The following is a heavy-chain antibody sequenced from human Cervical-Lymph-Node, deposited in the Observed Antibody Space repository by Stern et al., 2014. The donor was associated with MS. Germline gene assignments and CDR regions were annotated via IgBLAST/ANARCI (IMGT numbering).Heavy chain of an antibody. Sequence: QVQLQESGPGLVKPSETLSLTCTVSGGSISSSRYYWGWIRQPPGKGLEWIVIIIYGGTPYSNPSHKSGVTIAVDRTKNQFSLKRSLGTAADTAVYYCARDVDTAMFYFDYWGQGTLVTVSS. D-gene: IGHD5-18*01. CDR2: IIYGGTP. CDR3: ARDVDTAMFYFDY. J-gene: IGHJ4*02. V-gene: IGHV4-39*02. CDR1: GGSISSSRYY.